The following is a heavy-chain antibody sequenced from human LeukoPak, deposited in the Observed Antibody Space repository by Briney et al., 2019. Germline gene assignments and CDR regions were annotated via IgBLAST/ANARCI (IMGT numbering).Heavy chain of an antibody. J-gene: IGHJ4*02. D-gene: IGHD3-22*01. V-gene: IGHV4-59*08. CDR1: GGSISSYY. CDR3: ARGDSSGYYARLYYFDY. CDR2: IYYSGST. Sequence: PSETLSLTCTVSGGSISSYYWSWIRQPPGKGLEWIGYIYYSGSTNYNPSLKSRVTISVDTSKNQFSLKLSSVTAAATAVYYCARGDSSGYYARLYYFDYWGQGTLVTVSS.